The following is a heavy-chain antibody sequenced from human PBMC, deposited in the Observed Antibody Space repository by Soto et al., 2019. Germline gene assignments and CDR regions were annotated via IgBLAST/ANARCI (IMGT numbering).Heavy chain of an antibody. J-gene: IGHJ4*02. V-gene: IGHV4-31*03. CDR2: IYYSGST. CDR1: GGSSSSGGYY. CDR3: ARWPQLEPRFDY. Sequence: TLSLTCTVSGGSSSSGGYYWSWIRQHPGKGLEWIGYIYYSGSTYYNPSLKSRVTISVDTSKNQFSLKLSSVTAADTAVYYCARWPQLEPRFDYWGQGTLVTVSS. D-gene: IGHD1-1*01.